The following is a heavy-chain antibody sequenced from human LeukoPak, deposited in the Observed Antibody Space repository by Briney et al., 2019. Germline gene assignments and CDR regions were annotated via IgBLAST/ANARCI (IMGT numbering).Heavy chain of an antibody. D-gene: IGHD2-15*01. CDR1: GYSFTNYW. V-gene: IGHV5-10-1*01. CDR3: ARQDGGTLQWFDP. CDR2: IDPSDSYT. Sequence: GESLKISCKCSGYSFTNYWITWVRQMPGTGLEWMASIDPSDSYTNYSPSFQGHVTISADRSITTAYLQWSSLKASDTAMYYCARQDGGTLQWFDPWGQGTLVTVSS. J-gene: IGHJ5*02.